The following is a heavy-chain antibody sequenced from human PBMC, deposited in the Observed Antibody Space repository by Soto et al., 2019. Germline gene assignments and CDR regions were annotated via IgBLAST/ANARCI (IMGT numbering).Heavy chain of an antibody. V-gene: IGHV4-34*01. D-gene: IGHD1-26*01. CDR2: INHSGSA. J-gene: IGHJ4*02. CDR3: ARGLISGSHYSGGWYYFDS. CDR1: GGSFSDYS. Sequence: PSETLSLTCDVYGGSFSDYSWTWIRQTPGKGLQWIGQINHSGSANYNPSLKSRVTISVHTSSSQFSLELSSVTAADTAVYYCARGLISGSHYSGGWYYFDSWGQGTQVTVSS.